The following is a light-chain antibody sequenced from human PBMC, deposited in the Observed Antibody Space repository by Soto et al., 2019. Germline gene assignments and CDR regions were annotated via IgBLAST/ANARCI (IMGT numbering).Light chain of an antibody. Sequence: EIVLTQSPGTLSSSPGERVTLSCRASQSVGGSFLAWYHQKPGQAPRLLMSGASSRASGIPNRFSGSGSGTDFTLTIRRLEPEDFGIYYCQQYARSTTFGQGTRLEI. CDR2: GAS. V-gene: IGKV3-20*01. CDR3: QQYARSTT. J-gene: IGKJ5*01. CDR1: QSVGGSF.